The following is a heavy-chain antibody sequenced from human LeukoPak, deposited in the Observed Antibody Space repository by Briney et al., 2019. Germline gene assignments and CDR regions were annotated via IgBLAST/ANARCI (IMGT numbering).Heavy chain of an antibody. V-gene: IGHV3-11*04. D-gene: IGHD6-19*01. Sequence: GGSLRLSCAASGFTFSDYYMNWIRQAPGKGLEWVSYISSSGSTIYYADSVKGRFTISRDNAKNSLYLQMNSLRAEDTAVYYCARDAYSGGWYGLRGFDPWGQGTLVTVSS. CDR2: ISSSGSTI. J-gene: IGHJ5*02. CDR1: GFTFSDYY. CDR3: ARDAYSGGWYGLRGFDP.